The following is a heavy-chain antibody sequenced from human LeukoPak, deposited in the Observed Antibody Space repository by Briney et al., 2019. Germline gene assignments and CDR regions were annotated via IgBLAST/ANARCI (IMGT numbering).Heavy chain of an antibody. V-gene: IGHV1-18*01. Sequence: ASVKVSCKASGYTFTSYGISWVRQAPGQGLEWMGWISAYNGNTNYAQKLQGRVTMTTDTSTSTAYMELRSLRSDDTAVYYCERDPAYSSGWYLSDYYYGMDVWGQGTTVTVSS. CDR2: ISAYNGNT. D-gene: IGHD6-19*01. J-gene: IGHJ6*02. CDR1: GYTFTSYG. CDR3: ERDPAYSSGWYLSDYYYGMDV.